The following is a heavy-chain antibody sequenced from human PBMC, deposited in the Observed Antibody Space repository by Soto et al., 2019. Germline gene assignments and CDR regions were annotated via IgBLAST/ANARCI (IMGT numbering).Heavy chain of an antibody. CDR2: IKSKTDGGTT. D-gene: IGHD6-19*01. CDR3: TTDMLVQQWDY. Sequence: GGSLRLSCAASGCTFSNAWMSWVRQAPGKGLEWVGRIKSKTDGGTTDYAAPVKGRFTISRDDSKNTLYLQMNSLKTEDTAVYYCTTDMLVQQWDYWGQGTLVTVSS. J-gene: IGHJ4*02. CDR1: GCTFSNAW. V-gene: IGHV3-15*01.